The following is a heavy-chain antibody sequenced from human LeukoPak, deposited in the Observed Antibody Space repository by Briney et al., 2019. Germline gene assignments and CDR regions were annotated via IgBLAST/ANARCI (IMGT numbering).Heavy chain of an antibody. Sequence: SETLSLTCTVSGGSISSYYWSWIRQPPGKGLEWIGYIYYSGSTNYNPSLKSRVTISVDTSRNQFSLKLSSVTAADTAVYYCARLGLGRYYYDSSGYYRDAFDIWGQGTMVTVSS. CDR2: IYYSGST. D-gene: IGHD3-22*01. V-gene: IGHV4-59*08. CDR3: ARLGLGRYYYDSSGYYRDAFDI. CDR1: GGSISSYY. J-gene: IGHJ3*02.